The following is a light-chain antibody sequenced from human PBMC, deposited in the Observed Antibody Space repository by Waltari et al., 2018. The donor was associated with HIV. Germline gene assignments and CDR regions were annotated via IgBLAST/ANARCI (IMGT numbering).Light chain of an antibody. CDR3: QQTYSPPRT. CDR1: QNIGSN. J-gene: IGKJ1*01. V-gene: IGKV1-39*01. CDR2: GVS. Sequence: DIQMTQSPSSLSASVGDRVTITCRASQNIGSNLNWYQQKPGKAPQILIYGVSSLQSGVPSRFSGGVSGTDFTLTISSLQREDFATYHCQQTYSPPRTFAQGTKVEIK.